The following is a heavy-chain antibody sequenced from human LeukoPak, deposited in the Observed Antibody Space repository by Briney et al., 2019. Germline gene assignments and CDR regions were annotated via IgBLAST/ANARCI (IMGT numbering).Heavy chain of an antibody. CDR3: TRKGCGDY. D-gene: IGHD2-15*01. CDR1: GFTYSDYW. J-gene: IGHJ4*02. V-gene: IGHV3-7*03. CDR2: IKEDGNEK. Sequence: GGSLRLSCAASGFTYSDYWMSWIRQAPGKGLEWLANIKEDGNEKYYVHSVKGRFTISRDNAKNALYLQMNSLRAEDTAVYYCTRKGCGDYWGQGTLVTVSS.